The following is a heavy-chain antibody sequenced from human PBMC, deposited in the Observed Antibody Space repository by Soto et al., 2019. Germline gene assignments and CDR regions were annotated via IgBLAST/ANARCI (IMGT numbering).Heavy chain of an antibody. Sequence: PSETLSLTCTVSGGSINKFYWSWIRQPPGKGLEWIGYIYYSGTTNYNPSLKSRVTISVDTSKNQFSLKLSSVTAADTAVYYCATQYSSGWYGYWGQGTLVTVSS. CDR2: IYYSGTT. D-gene: IGHD6-19*01. CDR1: GGSINKFY. CDR3: ATQYSSGWYGY. J-gene: IGHJ4*02. V-gene: IGHV4-59*08.